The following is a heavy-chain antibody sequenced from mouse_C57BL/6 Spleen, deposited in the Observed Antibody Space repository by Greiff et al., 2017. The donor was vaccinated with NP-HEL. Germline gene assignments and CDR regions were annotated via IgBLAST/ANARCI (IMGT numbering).Heavy chain of an antibody. CDR1: GYTFTSYW. J-gene: IGHJ2*01. CDR3: ARSRGTLDY. Sequence: QVQLQQPGAELVRPGTSVKLSCKASGYTFTSYWMHWVKQRPGQGLEWIGVIDPSDSYTNYNQKFKGKATLTVDTSSSTAYMQLSSLTSEDSAVYYCARSRGTLDYWGQGTTLTVSS. D-gene: IGHD3-3*01. CDR2: IDPSDSYT. V-gene: IGHV1-59*01.